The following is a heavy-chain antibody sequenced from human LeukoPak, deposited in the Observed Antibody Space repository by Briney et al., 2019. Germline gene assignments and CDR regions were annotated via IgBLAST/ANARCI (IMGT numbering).Heavy chain of an antibody. CDR1: GGSISSGGYY. CDR3: ARTKPLAAAGGAFDI. Sequence: PSETLSLTCTVSGGSISSGGYYWSWIRQHPGKGLEWIAYMYSSGSTYYNPSLKSRVTISLDTSKTQFSLKLSSVTAADTAVYYCARTKPLAAAGGAFDIWGQGTVVTVSS. CDR2: MYSSGST. V-gene: IGHV4-31*03. D-gene: IGHD6-13*01. J-gene: IGHJ3*02.